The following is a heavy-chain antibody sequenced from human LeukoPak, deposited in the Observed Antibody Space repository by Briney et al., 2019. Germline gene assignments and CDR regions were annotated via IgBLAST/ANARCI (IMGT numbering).Heavy chain of an antibody. CDR1: GDSINGYY. CDR3: ARSARETPGSGYSFDS. Sequence: RPTETLSLTCTVSGDSINGYYWAWIRQPAGKSLEWIGRVYTNGHTDYNPSLNSRVTISVDTSRNQFSLKLTSVTAADTAVYYCARSARETPGSGYSFDSWGRGTLVTVSS. CDR2: VYTNGHT. J-gene: IGHJ4*02. V-gene: IGHV4-4*07. D-gene: IGHD2-15*01.